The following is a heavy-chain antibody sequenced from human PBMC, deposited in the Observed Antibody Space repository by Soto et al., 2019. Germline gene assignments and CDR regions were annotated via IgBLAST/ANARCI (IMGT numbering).Heavy chain of an antibody. D-gene: IGHD6-13*01. CDR2: INPNSGGT. Sequence: VKVSCKASGYTFTGYYMHWVRQAPGQGLEWMGWINPNSGGTNYAQKFQGRVTMTRDTSISTAYMELSRLRSDATAVYYCARGDRQQLVPEDAFDIWGQGTMVTVSS. CDR1: GYTFTGYY. CDR3: ARGDRQQLVPEDAFDI. V-gene: IGHV1-2*02. J-gene: IGHJ3*02.